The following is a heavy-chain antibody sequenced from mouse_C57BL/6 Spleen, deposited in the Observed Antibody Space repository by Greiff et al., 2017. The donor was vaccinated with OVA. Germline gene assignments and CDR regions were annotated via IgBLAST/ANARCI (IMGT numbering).Heavy chain of an antibody. CDR2: IDPSDSET. CDR1: GYTFTSYW. Sequence: QVQLQQPGAELVRPGSSVKLSCKASGYTFTSYWMHWVKQRPIQGLEWIGNIDPSDSETHYNQKFKDKATLTVDKSSSTAYMQLSSLTSEDSAVYYCARYGNYEDWYVYVWGTGTTVTVSS. D-gene: IGHD2-1*01. V-gene: IGHV1-52*01. CDR3: ARYGNYEDWYVYV. J-gene: IGHJ1*03.